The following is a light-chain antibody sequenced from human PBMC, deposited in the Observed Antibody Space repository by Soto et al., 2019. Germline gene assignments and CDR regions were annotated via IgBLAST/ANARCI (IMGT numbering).Light chain of an antibody. CDR1: QSISRY. J-gene: IGKJ5*01. Sequence: DIHMTQSPSSLSASVGHIFTITCRASQSISRYLNWYQQKPGKAPKLLIYAASSLQSGVPSRFSGSGSGTDFTLTISSLKTEDFATYYCQQSYSTLTITFGQGTRLEIK. V-gene: IGKV1-39*01. CDR3: QQSYSTLTIT. CDR2: AAS.